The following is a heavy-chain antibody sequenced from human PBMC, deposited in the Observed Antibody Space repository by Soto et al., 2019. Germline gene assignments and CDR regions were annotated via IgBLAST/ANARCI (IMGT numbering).Heavy chain of an antibody. Sequence: SETLYLTCTVAGSSISSSSYYWGWIRQPPGKRKKWIGSIYYSGSTYYKPSLESQVTISVDTSKNQFSLKLSSVTAADTAVYYCASCITMIAINWFDPWGQGTLVTVS. J-gene: IGHJ5*02. D-gene: IGHD3-22*01. CDR2: IYYSGST. CDR1: GSSISSSSYY. V-gene: IGHV4-39*01. CDR3: ASCITMIAINWFDP.